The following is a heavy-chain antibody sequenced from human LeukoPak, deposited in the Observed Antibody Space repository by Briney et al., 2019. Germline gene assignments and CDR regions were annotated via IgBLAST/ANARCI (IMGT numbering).Heavy chain of an antibody. D-gene: IGHD3-9*01. CDR3: AREELRYFDWLLNWFDP. Sequence: SETLSLTCTVSGGSISSGSYYWSWIRQPAGKGLEWIGRIFTSGSTKYNPSLKSRVTISVDTSKNQFSLNLSSVTAADTAVYYCAREELRYFDWLLNWFDPWGQGTLVTVSS. CDR1: GGSISSGSYY. J-gene: IGHJ5*02. CDR2: IFTSGST. V-gene: IGHV4-61*02.